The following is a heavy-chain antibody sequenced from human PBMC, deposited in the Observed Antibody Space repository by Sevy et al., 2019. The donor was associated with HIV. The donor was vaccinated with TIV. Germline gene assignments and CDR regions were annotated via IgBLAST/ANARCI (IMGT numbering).Heavy chain of an antibody. D-gene: IGHD1-26*01. Sequence: SETLSLTCTVSGGSITSLYWNWIRQPPGKGLEWIANIYYNGHINYNPSLKSRVTLSLDTSKNQFSVRPSSVTAADTAMYYCAGENAWGRGYSWGQGTLVTVSS. CDR1: GGSITSLY. J-gene: IGHJ4*02. CDR2: IYYNGHI. V-gene: IGHV4-59*08. CDR3: AGENAWGRGYS.